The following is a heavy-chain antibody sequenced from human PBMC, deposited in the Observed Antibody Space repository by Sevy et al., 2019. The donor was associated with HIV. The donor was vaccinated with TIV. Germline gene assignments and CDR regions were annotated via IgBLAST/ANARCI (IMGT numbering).Heavy chain of an antibody. J-gene: IGHJ4*02. Sequence: ASVKVSCKASGHTFNAYYVHWVRQAPGQRLEWMGRINPQSGDTIYAQSFQGRVTMTIDTSISTTYMELNRLTSDDTTIYYSATPEAPCSAGSGHDLDYWGQGTLVTVSS. CDR3: ATPEAPCSAGSGHDLDY. D-gene: IGHD2-15*01. V-gene: IGHV1-2*06. CDR1: GHTFNAYY. CDR2: INPQSGDT.